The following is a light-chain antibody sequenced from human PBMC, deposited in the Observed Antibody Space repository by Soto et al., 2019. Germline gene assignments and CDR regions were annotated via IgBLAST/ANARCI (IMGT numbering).Light chain of an antibody. V-gene: IGKV3-15*01. CDR2: GAS. CDR1: QSVSSN. J-gene: IGKJ5*01. CDR3: LQYDGWPLT. Sequence: IVMAQSPATLSVSPRERAALSCGASQSVSSNLAWYQQRPGQAPRLLIYGASTRATGIPARFSGTGSGTEFTLTISSLQSEDFVVYYCLQYDGWPLTFGQGTRLEIK.